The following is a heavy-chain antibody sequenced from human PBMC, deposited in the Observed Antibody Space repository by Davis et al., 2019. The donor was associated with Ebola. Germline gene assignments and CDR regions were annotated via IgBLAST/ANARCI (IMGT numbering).Heavy chain of an antibody. V-gene: IGHV3-30-3*01. J-gene: IGHJ4*02. D-gene: IGHD3-3*01. CDR1: GFTFSSYA. CDR2: ISYDGSNK. Sequence: PGGSLRLSCAASGFTFSSYAMHWVRQAPGKGLEWVAVISYDGSNKYYADSVKGRFTISRDNSKNTLYLQMNSLRAEDTAVYYCAKDRAIAIRFLEWLPNGGYDYWGQGTLVTVSS. CDR3: AKDRAIAIRFLEWLPNGGYDY.